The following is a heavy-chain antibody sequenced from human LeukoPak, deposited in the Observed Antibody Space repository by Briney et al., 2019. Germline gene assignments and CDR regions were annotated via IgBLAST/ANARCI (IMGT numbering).Heavy chain of an antibody. Sequence: SETLSLTCTVSGGSISSSNYYWGWIRQPPGKGLEWIGNIYYSGSTYYNPSLKSRVTISVDTSKNQFSLKLSSVTAADTAVYYCARNYDFWSGYYPYYFDYWGQGTLVTVSS. V-gene: IGHV4-39*07. D-gene: IGHD3-3*01. J-gene: IGHJ4*02. CDR1: GGSISSSNYY. CDR2: IYYSGST. CDR3: ARNYDFWSGYYPYYFDY.